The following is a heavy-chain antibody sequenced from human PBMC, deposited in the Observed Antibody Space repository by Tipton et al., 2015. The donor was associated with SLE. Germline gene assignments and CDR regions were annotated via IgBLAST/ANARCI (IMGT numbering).Heavy chain of an antibody. J-gene: IGHJ2*01. CDR2: ISWNSGSI. V-gene: IGHV3-9*01. CDR1: GFTFDDYA. D-gene: IGHD2-2*01. Sequence: AVSGFTFDDYAMHWVRQAPGKGLEWVSGISWNSGSIGYADSVKGRFTISRDNAKNSLYLQMNSLRAEDTALYYCAKALIVVVPAVPDWYFDLWGRGTLVTVSS. CDR3: AKALIVVVPAVPDWYFDL.